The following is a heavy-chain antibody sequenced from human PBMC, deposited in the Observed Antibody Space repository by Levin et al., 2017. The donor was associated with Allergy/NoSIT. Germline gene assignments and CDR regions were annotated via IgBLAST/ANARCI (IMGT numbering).Heavy chain of an antibody. CDR3: ARNTTDRAFDC. D-gene: IGHD4-17*01. V-gene: IGHV3-23*01. J-gene: IGHJ4*02. CDR2: ISNRGGST. CDR1: GFTFSSYA. Sequence: GGSLRLSCVASGFTFSSYAMTWVRQAPGKGLEWVSSISNRGGSTDYADSVRGRFTISRDNSKNTLYLQMNSLRAEDTAIYHCARNTTDRAFDCWGRGPLVAVSS.